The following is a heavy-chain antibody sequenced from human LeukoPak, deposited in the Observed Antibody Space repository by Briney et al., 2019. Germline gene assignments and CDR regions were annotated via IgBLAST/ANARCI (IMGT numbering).Heavy chain of an antibody. CDR2: ISWNSGSI. J-gene: IGHJ5*02. CDR1: GFTFDDYA. V-gene: IGHV3-9*01. CDR3: ARGQQLGNNWFDP. Sequence: GGSLRLSCAASGFTFDDYAMHWVRQAPGKGLEWVSGISWNSGSIGYADSVKGRFTTSRDNAKNSLYLQMNSLRAEDTALYYCARGQQLGNNWFDPWGQGTLVTVSS. D-gene: IGHD6-13*01.